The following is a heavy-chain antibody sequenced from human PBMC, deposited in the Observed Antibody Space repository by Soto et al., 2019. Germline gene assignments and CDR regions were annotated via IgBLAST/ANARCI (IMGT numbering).Heavy chain of an antibody. CDR3: ARDQGYDWHYFDY. Sequence: GGSLRLSCAASGFTFSHYGIHWVRQAPGKGLEWVAVIWYDGSNKYYADSVKGRFTISRDNSKNTLYLQMNSLRAEDTAVYYCARDQGYDWHYFDYWGQGTLVTVSS. CDR1: GFTFSHYG. D-gene: IGHD5-12*01. J-gene: IGHJ4*02. CDR2: IWYDGSNK. V-gene: IGHV3-33*01.